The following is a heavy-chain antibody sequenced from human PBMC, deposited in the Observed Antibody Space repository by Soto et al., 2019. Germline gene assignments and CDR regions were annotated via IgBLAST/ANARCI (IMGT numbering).Heavy chain of an antibody. CDR3: ASDLDVRFLEWLSNYYYYGMDV. CDR1: GDSVSSNSAA. J-gene: IGHJ6*02. CDR2: TYYRSKWYN. Sequence: SQTLSLTCAISGDSVSSNSAAWNWIRQSPSRGLEWLGRTYYRSKWYNDYAVSVKSRITINPDTSKNQFSLQLNSVTPEDTAVYYCASDLDVRFLEWLSNYYYYGMDVWGQGTTVTVSS. V-gene: IGHV6-1*01. D-gene: IGHD3-3*01.